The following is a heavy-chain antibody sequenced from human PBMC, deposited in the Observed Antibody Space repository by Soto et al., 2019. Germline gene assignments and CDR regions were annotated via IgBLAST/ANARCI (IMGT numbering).Heavy chain of an antibody. D-gene: IGHD6-13*01. CDR3: ARARYSSFHYYYGMDV. Sequence: SETLSLTCAVYGGSFSGYYWSWIRQPPGKGLEWIGEINHSGSTNYNPSLKSRVTISVDTSRNQFSLKLSSVTAADTAVYYCARARYSSFHYYYGMDVWGQGTTVTVSS. J-gene: IGHJ6*02. V-gene: IGHV4-34*01. CDR2: INHSGST. CDR1: GGSFSGYY.